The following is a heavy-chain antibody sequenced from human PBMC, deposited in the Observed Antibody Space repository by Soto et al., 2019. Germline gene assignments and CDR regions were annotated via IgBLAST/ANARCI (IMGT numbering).Heavy chain of an antibody. J-gene: IGHJ4*02. CDR1: GGSINSNY. CDR2: IYYSGST. V-gene: IGHV4-59*08. CDR3: ARRGYGDPGDY. Sequence: SETLSLTCTVSGGSINSNYWSWIRQPPGKGLEWIGYIYYSGSTNYNPSLKSRVTISVDTSKNQFSLNLSSVTAADTAVDYCARRGYGDPGDYWGQGTLVTVSS. D-gene: IGHD4-17*01.